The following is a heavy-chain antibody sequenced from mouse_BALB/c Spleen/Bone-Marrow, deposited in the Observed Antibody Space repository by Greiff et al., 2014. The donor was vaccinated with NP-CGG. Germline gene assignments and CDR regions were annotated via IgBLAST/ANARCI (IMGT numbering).Heavy chain of an antibody. CDR2: IHPNSGNT. Sequence: QVQLQQSGSVLVRPGASVKLSCKASGYTFTNSWIHWAKQRPGQGLEWVGEIHPNSGNTNYNEKFKGKVTLTADISSGTAYVDLSSLTSEDSAVYYCARHHRYAYYFDYWGQGTTLTVSS. D-gene: IGHD2-14*01. J-gene: IGHJ2*01. V-gene: IGHV1S130*01. CDR1: GYTFTNSW. CDR3: ARHHRYAYYFDY.